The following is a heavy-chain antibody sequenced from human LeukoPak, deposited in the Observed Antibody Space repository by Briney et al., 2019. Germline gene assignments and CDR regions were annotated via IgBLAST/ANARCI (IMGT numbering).Heavy chain of an antibody. V-gene: IGHV1-8*01. CDR3: ARRGEDVYCSGGSCYHEYFQH. Sequence: GASVKVSCKASGYTFTSYDINWVRQATGQGLEWMGWMNPNSGNTGYAQKFQGRVTMTRTTSISTAYMELSSLRSEDTAVYYCARRGEDVYCSGGSCYHEYFQHWGQGTLVTVSS. CDR1: GYTFTSYD. J-gene: IGHJ1*01. D-gene: IGHD2-15*01. CDR2: MNPNSGNT.